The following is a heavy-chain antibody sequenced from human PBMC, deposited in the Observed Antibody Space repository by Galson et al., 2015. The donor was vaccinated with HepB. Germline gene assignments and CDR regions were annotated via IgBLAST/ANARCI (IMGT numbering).Heavy chain of an antibody. CDR2: ISYSANT. Sequence: SETLSLTCTVSGGSISSSNYYWGWIRQPTGKGLEWIGSISYSANTYYNPSLKSRVTMSVDTSRNQFSLKMTSVTAADTAVYYCARLVSGYSSAWYSAYYYGMDVWGQGTTVTVSS. CDR3: ARLVSGYSSAWYSAYYYGMDV. CDR1: GGSISSSNYY. J-gene: IGHJ6*02. V-gene: IGHV4-39*01. D-gene: IGHD6-13*01.